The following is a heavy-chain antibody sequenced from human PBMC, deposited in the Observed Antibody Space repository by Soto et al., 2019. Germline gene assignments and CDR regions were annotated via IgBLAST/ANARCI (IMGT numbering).Heavy chain of an antibody. CDR1: GFTFSNAW. CDR2: IKSKTDGGTT. CDR3: TTLLAVAGTDYYYYYGMDV. Sequence: GGSLRLCCAASGFTFSNAWMNWVRQAPGKGLEWVGRIKSKTDGGTTDYAAPVKGRFTISRDDSKNTLYLQMNSLKTEDTAVYYCTTLLAVAGTDYYYYYGMDVWGQGTTVTVSS. V-gene: IGHV3-15*07. J-gene: IGHJ6*02. D-gene: IGHD6-19*01.